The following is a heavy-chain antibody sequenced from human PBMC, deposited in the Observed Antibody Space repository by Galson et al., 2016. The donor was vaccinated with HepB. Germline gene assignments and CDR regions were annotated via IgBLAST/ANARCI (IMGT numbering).Heavy chain of an antibody. CDR2: IYLGDSDT. Sequence: QSGAEVKQPGESLEISCKTSGYTFTSYWIGWVRQMPGKGLEWLGIIYLGDSDTRYSPSFQGQVTISADKSTATAFLQWSSLKASDTAMYYCARSWYYDFWSGFRTFAWFDSWGQGTLVTVSS. D-gene: IGHD3-3*01. CDR3: ARSWYYDFWSGFRTFAWFDS. CDR1: GYTFTSYW. J-gene: IGHJ5*01. V-gene: IGHV5-51*01.